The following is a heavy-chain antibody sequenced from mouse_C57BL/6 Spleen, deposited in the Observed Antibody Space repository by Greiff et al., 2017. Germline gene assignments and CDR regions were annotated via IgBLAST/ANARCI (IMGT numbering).Heavy chain of an antibody. CDR2: IYPGDGDT. D-gene: IGHD3-2*02. CDR1: GYAFSSSW. J-gene: IGHJ3*01. CDR3: ARGTAQATSWFAY. V-gene: IGHV1-82*01. Sequence: QVQLQQSGPELVKPGASVKISCKASGYAFSSSWMNWVKQRPGKSLEWIGRIYPGDGDTNYNGKFKGKATLTVDKSSSTAYMQLSSLTSEDSAVYFCARGTAQATSWFAYWGQGTLVTVSA.